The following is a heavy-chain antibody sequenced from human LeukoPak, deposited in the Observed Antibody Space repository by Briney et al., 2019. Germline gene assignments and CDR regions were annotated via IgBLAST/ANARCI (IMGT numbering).Heavy chain of an antibody. Sequence: PSETLSLTCTVSGDSISSGDYYWSWIRQPPGKGLEWIGYISYSGSTYYNPSLKSRVSTSVGTSKNQFSLKLSSVTAADTAVYYCARAKRTGDLRGFFDYWGQGALVTVSS. CDR2: ISYSGST. V-gene: IGHV4-30-4*01. CDR1: GDSISSGDYY. CDR3: ARAKRTGDLRGFFDY. J-gene: IGHJ4*02. D-gene: IGHD7-27*01.